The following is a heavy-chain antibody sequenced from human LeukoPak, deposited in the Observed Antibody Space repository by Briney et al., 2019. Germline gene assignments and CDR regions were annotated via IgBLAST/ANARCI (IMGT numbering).Heavy chain of an antibody. CDR3: ARPLGGDQYYLDY. V-gene: IGHV4-34*01. J-gene: IGHJ4*02. D-gene: IGHD3-10*01. CDR2: INHSGST. Sequence: PSETLSLTCAVYGGSFSAYYWSWIRQPPGKGLEWIGEINHSGSTNYNPSLKSRVTISVDTSKNQFSLKLSSVTAADTAVYYCARPLGGDQYYLDYWGQGTLVTVSS. CDR1: GGSFSAYY.